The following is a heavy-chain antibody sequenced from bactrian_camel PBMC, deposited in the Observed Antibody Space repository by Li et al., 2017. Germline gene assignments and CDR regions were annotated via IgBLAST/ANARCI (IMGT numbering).Heavy chain of an antibody. J-gene: IGHJ4*01. CDR2: ISSDGTT. D-gene: IGHD2*01. V-gene: IGHV3S53*01. CDR1: GIIFSRCG. Sequence: QLVESGGGSVQAGGSLKLSCVASGIIFSRCGMGWYRQGPEKARELVSHISSDGTTTYGTSVKGRFTISHDDTNNTIYLQMNSLKTEDTAVYHCVADVFCSGGYCYYHERYETTFRYWARGPRSPSP.